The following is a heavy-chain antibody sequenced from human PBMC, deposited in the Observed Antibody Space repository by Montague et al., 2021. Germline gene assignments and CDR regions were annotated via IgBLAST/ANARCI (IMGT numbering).Heavy chain of an antibody. CDR2: IDHKETV. V-gene: IGHV4-34*01. D-gene: IGHD3-10*01. Sequence: SETLSLTYAVYGGSFTGYCWSWIRQSPGKGLEWIGEIDHKETVTLNPSLKSRVIISLDTSKNHFSLNMTSVTAADTATYYCARGPRGYGSGSRFDPWGQGTLIVVSS. CDR1: GGSFTGYC. CDR3: ARGPRGYGSGSRFDP. J-gene: IGHJ5*02.